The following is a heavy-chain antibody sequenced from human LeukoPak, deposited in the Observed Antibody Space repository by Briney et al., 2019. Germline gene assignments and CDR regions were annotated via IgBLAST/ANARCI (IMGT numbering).Heavy chain of an antibody. Sequence: GGSLRFSCAASGFSFNNYGMHWVRQAPGKGLEWVAFMRYDGSNRNYADSVKGRFTISRDNSKNTLYLQMNSLRAEDTAVYYCAKGVKVPLLRYFSYYMDVWGKGTTVTISS. J-gene: IGHJ6*03. D-gene: IGHD3-9*01. CDR3: AKGVKVPLLRYFSYYMDV. V-gene: IGHV3-30*02. CDR2: MRYDGSNR. CDR1: GFSFNNYG.